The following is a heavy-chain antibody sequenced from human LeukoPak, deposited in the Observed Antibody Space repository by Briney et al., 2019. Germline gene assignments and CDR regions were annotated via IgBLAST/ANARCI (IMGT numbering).Heavy chain of an antibody. Sequence: PGGSLRLFCAASGFTFSSYSMNWVRQAPGKGLEWVSSISSSSSYIYYADSVKGRFTISRDNAKNSLYLQMNSLRAEDTAVYYCARQDGGGYCSGGSCSYQYYFDYWGQGTLVTVSS. D-gene: IGHD2-15*01. V-gene: IGHV3-21*01. J-gene: IGHJ4*02. CDR2: ISSSSSYI. CDR1: GFTFSSYS. CDR3: ARQDGGGYCSGGSCSYQYYFDY.